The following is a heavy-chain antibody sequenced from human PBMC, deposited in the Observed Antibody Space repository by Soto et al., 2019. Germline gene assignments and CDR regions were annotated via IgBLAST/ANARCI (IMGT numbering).Heavy chain of an antibody. D-gene: IGHD3-3*01. CDR1: GGSFIGYY. CDR3: ARGVVLRFLEWLFHSHHDAFDI. V-gene: IGHV4-34*01. CDR2: INHSGST. J-gene: IGHJ3*02. Sequence: SETLSLTCAVYGGSFIGYYWSWIRQPPWKGLEWIGEINHSGSTNYNPSLKSRVTISVDTSKNQFSLKLSSVTAADTAVYYCARGVVLRFLEWLFHSHHDAFDIWGQGTMVTVSS.